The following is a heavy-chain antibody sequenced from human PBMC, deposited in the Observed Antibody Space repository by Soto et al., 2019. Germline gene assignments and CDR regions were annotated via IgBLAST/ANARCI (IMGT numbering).Heavy chain of an antibody. J-gene: IGHJ4*02. D-gene: IGHD6-19*01. CDR2: INAGNGNT. V-gene: IGHV1-3*01. CDR3: ARDSSGWYGGHFDY. Sequence: ASVKVSCKASGYTFTSYAMHWVRQAPGQRLEWMGWINAGNGNTKYSQKFQGRVTITRDTSASTAYMELSSLRSEDTAVYYCARDSSGWYGGHFDYRGQRTPVTVSS. CDR1: GYTFTSYA.